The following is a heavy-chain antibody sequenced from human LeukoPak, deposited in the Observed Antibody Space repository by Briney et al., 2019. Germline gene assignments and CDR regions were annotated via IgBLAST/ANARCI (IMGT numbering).Heavy chain of an antibody. CDR1: GFTLSNYA. Sequence: PGGSVRLSCSASGFTLSNYAMHWVRQAPGKGLEYVSAISSNGANTYYADSVKGRVTISRDNSKNTLFLQLSSLRVEDTAVYYCVKRYCSGGSCYQFDYWGQGTLVIVSS. CDR2: ISSNGANT. V-gene: IGHV3-64D*09. D-gene: IGHD2-15*01. CDR3: VKRYCSGGSCYQFDY. J-gene: IGHJ4*02.